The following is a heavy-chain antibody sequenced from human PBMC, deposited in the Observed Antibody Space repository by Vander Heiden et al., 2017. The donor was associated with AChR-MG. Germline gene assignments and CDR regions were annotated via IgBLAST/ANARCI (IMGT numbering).Heavy chain of an antibody. CDR1: GYSISSGYY. D-gene: IGHD2-2*02. V-gene: IGHV4-38-2*01. J-gene: IGHJ4*02. CDR2: IYHSWST. CDR3: ARYSQRILGYCSSTSCYSIDPHDY. Sequence: QVQLQESGPGLVKPSETLSLTCAVSGYSISSGYYWGWTRQPPGKGLELIGSIYHSWSTYYNPSLKSRVTISVDTSKNQFSLKLSSVTAADTAVYYCARYSQRILGYCSSTSCYSIDPHDYWGQGTLVTVSS.